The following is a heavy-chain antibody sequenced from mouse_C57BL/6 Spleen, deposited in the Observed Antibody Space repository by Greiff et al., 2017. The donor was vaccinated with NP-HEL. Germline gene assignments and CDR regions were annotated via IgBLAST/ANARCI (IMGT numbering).Heavy chain of an antibody. D-gene: IGHD1-1*01. Sequence: EVHLVESGGDLVKPGGSLKLSCAASGFTFSSYGMSWVRQTPDKRLEWVATISSGGSYTYYPDSVKGRFTISRDNAKNTLYLQMSSLKSEDTAMYYCGRPYGSSFGDFDYWGQGTTLTVSS. J-gene: IGHJ2*01. V-gene: IGHV5-6*01. CDR3: GRPYGSSFGDFDY. CDR2: ISSGGSYT. CDR1: GFTFSSYG.